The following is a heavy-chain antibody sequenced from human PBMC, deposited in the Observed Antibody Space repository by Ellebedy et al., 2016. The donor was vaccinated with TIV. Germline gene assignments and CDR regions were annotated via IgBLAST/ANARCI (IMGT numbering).Heavy chain of an antibody. Sequence: MPSETLSLTCSVSGGSISVYSFYWGWIRQPPGKGLEWFGTIYSSGATYYNPSMKRRVTRSVDTSKNQFSLNPRSVTAADTAVYYCARRSTAWFDSCGQGTLVTVSS. CDR3: ARRSTAWFDS. CDR2: IYSSGAT. V-gene: IGHV4-39*01. J-gene: IGHJ5*01. D-gene: IGHD4-11*01. CDR1: GGSISVYSFY.